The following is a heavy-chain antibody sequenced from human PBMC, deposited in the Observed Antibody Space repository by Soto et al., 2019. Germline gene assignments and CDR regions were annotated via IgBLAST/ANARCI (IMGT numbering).Heavy chain of an antibody. CDR3: AAEVGATTNFFDY. Sequence: SVKVSCKASGFTFTSSAVQWVRQARGQRLEWIGWIVVGSGNTNYAQKFQERVTITRDMSTSTAYMELSSLRSEDTAVYYCAAEVGATTNFFDYWGQGTLVTVSS. J-gene: IGHJ4*02. V-gene: IGHV1-58*01. CDR2: IVVGSGNT. CDR1: GFTFTSSA. D-gene: IGHD1-26*01.